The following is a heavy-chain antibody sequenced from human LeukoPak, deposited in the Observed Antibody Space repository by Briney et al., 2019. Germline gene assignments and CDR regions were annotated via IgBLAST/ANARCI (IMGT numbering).Heavy chain of an antibody. V-gene: IGHV4-59*01. CDR3: ARDLSITGTHFDY. D-gene: IGHD1-20*01. CDR1: GGSISSYY. CDR2: IYYSGST. J-gene: IGHJ4*02. Sequence: SETLSLTCTVSGGSISSYYWSWIRQPPGKGLEWIGYIYYSGSTNYNPSLKSRVTISVDTSKNQFSLKLSSVTAADTAVYYCARDLSITGTHFDYWGQGTLVTVSS.